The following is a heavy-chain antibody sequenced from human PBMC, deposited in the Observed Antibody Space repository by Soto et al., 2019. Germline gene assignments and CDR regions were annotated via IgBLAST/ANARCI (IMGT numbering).Heavy chain of an antibody. CDR2: IIPIFGTA. D-gene: IGHD3-22*01. V-gene: IGHV1-69*01. J-gene: IGHJ4*02. Sequence: GTVSCTACRGTLSSYAVSWVRQAPGQGLEWMGGIIPIFGTANYAQKFRGRVTITADESTSTVYMDLSSLRSEDTAVYYCARNDNSGLDYWGQGTLVTCSS. CDR1: RGTLSSYA. CDR3: ARNDNSGLDY.